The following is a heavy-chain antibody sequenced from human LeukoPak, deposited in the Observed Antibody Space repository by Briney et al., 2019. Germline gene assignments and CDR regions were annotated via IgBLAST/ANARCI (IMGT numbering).Heavy chain of an antibody. CDR2: IYYSGST. CDR3: ARRISWYYYYMDV. Sequence: PSETLSLTCTVSGASFSSSSYYWGWIRQPPGKGLEWIGSIYYSGSTYYNPSLTSRATISVDTSKHQFSLKLGSVTAADTAVYYCARRISWYYYYMDVWGKGTTVTVSS. J-gene: IGHJ6*03. D-gene: IGHD2-15*01. CDR1: GASFSSSSYY. V-gene: IGHV4-39*01.